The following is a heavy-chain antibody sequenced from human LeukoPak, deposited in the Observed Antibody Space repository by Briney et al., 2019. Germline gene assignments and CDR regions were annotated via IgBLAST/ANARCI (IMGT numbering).Heavy chain of an antibody. CDR1: GFSFTAYY. D-gene: IGHD3-10*01. Sequence: GASVKVSCKTSGFSFTAYYMHWVRQAPGQGLEWMALSNPRDGSTDYAQKFQGRVTMTRGTSTSTVYMELSSLRSEDTAVYYCAREGSSLKFFDLWGQGTLVTVSS. J-gene: IGHJ3*01. CDR3: AREGSSLKFFDL. V-gene: IGHV1-46*01. CDR2: SNPRDGST.